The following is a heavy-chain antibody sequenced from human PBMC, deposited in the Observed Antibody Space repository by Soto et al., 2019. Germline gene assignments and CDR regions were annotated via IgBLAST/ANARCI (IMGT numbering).Heavy chain of an antibody. J-gene: IGHJ5*02. Sequence: SVKVSCKASGGTFSSYAISWVRQAPGQGLEWMGGIIPIFGTANYAQKFQGRVTITADESTSTAYMELSSLRSEDTAVYYCARYSSSWYWFDPWGQGTLVTVSS. CDR1: GGTFSSYA. D-gene: IGHD6-13*01. V-gene: IGHV1-69*13. CDR3: ARYSSSWYWFDP. CDR2: IIPIFGTA.